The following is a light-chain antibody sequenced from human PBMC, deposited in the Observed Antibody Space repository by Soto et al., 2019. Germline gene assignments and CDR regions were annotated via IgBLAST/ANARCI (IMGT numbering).Light chain of an antibody. J-gene: IGKJ1*01. V-gene: IGKV1-9*01. CDR1: QGSSTN. CDR3: QHLNGYPRT. CDR2: GAS. Sequence: DIQLTQSPSSLSASGGDRVTITCRASQGSSTNLAWYHQKPGKAPKLLIYGASTLQSVVTSRFSGSGSGTEFTLTISSLQPEDFATYYCQHLNGYPRTFGQGTTVEIK.